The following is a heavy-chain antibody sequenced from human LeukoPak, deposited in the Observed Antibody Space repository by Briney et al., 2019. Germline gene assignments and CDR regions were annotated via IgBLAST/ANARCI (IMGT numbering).Heavy chain of an antibody. J-gene: IGHJ4*02. CDR2: ISGSGGST. CDR3: AKMIFGVFDY. D-gene: IGHD3/OR15-3a*01. V-gene: IGHV3-23*01. Sequence: GGSLRLSCAASGFTFSSYSMNWVRQAPGKGLEWVSAISGSGGSTYYADSVKGRFTISRDNSKNTLYLQMNSLRAEDTAVYYCAKMIFGVFDYWGQGTLVTVSS. CDR1: GFTFSSYS.